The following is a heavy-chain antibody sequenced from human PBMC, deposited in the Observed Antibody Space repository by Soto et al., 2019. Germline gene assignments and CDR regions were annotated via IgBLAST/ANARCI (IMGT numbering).Heavy chain of an antibody. Sequence: PGGSLALSFTAPGFSTRIYRTELLRRAPGYGLVLVSRINSDGSSTSYADSVKGRFTISRDNAKNTLYLQMNSLRAEDTAVYYCARASYKGIAAARYYYYGMDVWGQGTTVTVSS. CDR1: GFSTRIYR. V-gene: IGHV3-74*01. CDR3: ARASYKGIAAARYYYYGMDV. D-gene: IGHD6-13*01. CDR2: INSDGSST. J-gene: IGHJ6*02.